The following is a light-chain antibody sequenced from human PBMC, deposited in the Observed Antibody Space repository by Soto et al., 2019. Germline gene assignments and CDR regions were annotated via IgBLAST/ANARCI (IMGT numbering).Light chain of an antibody. CDR1: QGIRND. V-gene: IGKV1-6*01. Sequence: AIQMTQSPSSLSASVGDRVTITCRASQGIRNDLGWYQQKPGKAPKLLIYAASSLQSGVPSRFSGSESGTDFTLTISSLRPEDFATYYCLQDDNYPLTFGGGTKVEIK. J-gene: IGKJ4*01. CDR2: AAS. CDR3: LQDDNYPLT.